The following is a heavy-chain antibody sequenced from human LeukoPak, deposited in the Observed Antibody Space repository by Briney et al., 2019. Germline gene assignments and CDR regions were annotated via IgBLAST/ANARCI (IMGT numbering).Heavy chain of an antibody. D-gene: IGHD3-16*02. CDR1: GGSFSGYY. V-gene: IGHV4-34*01. Sequence: PSETLSLTCAVYGGSFSGYYWSWIRQPPGKGLEWIGEINHSGSTNYNPSLKSRVTISVDTSKNQFSLKLSSVTAADTAVYYCARGGPPASEFDYVWGSYRRNLDYWGQGTLVTVSS. CDR3: ARGGPPASEFDYVWGSYRRNLDY. J-gene: IGHJ4*02. CDR2: INHSGST.